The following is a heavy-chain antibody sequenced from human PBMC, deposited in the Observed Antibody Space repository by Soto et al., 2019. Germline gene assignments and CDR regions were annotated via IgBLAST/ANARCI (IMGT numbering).Heavy chain of an antibody. D-gene: IGHD4-17*01. Sequence: QVQLQESGPGLVKPSQTLSLTCNVSGVSISSGGYYWSWIRQHPAKGLEWIGHIYYSGSTYYNPSLKRRVTMSVDTSKNQFSLKLSSVTAADTAVYYCARGRPDDYGDPDYFDYWGQGALVTVSS. CDR3: ARGRPDDYGDPDYFDY. CDR1: GVSISSGGYY. J-gene: IGHJ4*02. V-gene: IGHV4-31*03. CDR2: IYYSGST.